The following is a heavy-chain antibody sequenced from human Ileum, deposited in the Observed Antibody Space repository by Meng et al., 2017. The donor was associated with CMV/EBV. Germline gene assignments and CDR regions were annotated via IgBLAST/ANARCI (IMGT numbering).Heavy chain of an antibody. V-gene: IGHV1-2*02. Sequence: LVQSAADVKKPGASVRVSCTTSGFTFSGYYIHWVRQAPGQGLEWVGWINYKNDGTNYARKFQGRVTMTREKSISTAHMELSGLMSDDTAVYYCVRSSGWSRFDYWGQGTLVTVSS. CDR3: VRSSGWSRFDY. J-gene: IGHJ4*02. D-gene: IGHD6-19*01. CDR2: INYKNDGT. CDR1: GFTFSGYY.